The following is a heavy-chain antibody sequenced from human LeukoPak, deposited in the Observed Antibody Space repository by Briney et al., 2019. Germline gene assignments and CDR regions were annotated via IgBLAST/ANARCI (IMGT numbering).Heavy chain of an antibody. D-gene: IGHD5-24*01. CDR3: AKLQSYNWIDY. Sequence: GALGLSFAASGFPVSSNYMSWVRPAPGKGLGWVSVIYSGGSTYYADSVKGRFTISRDNSKNTLYLQMNSLRAEDTAVYYCAKLQSYNWIDYWGQGTLVTVSS. J-gene: IGHJ4*02. V-gene: IGHV3-53*01. CDR1: GFPVSSNY. CDR2: IYSGGST.